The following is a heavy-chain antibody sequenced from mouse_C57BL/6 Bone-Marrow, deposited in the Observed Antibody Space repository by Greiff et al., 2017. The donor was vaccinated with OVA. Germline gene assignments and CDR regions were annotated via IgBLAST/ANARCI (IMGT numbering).Heavy chain of an antibody. J-gene: IGHJ2*01. Sequence: EVKLMESGGGLVKPGGSLKLSCAASGFTFSDYGMHWVRQAPEKGLEWVAYISSGSSTNYYADTVKGRFTISRDNAKNTLFLQMNSLRSEDTAMYYCAKDYSNFFDYWGQGTTLTVSS. CDR3: AKDYSNFFDY. CDR1: GFTFSDYG. V-gene: IGHV5-17*01. D-gene: IGHD2-5*01. CDR2: ISSGSSTN.